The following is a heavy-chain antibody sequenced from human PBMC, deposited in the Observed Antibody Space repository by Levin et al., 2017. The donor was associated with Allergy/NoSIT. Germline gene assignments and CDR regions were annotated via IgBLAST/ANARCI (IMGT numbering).Heavy chain of an antibody. CDR2: ISHDATTQ. D-gene: IGHD4-17*01. Sequence: GESLKISCAASGFSFSNYVMYWVRQAPGKGLEWVAVISHDATTQYSADSVKGRFTISRDNSRNTLFLQMNSLRPEDTAVYYCTKDFISATVTGAVRFDYYGMDVWGPGTPVTVSS. J-gene: IGHJ6*02. CDR1: GFSFSNYV. CDR3: TKDFISATVTGAVRFDYYGMDV. V-gene: IGHV3-30*18.